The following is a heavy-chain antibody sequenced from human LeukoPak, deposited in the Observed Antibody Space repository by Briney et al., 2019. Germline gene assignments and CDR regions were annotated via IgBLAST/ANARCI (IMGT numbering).Heavy chain of an antibody. CDR2: IYPGDSDT. CDR1: GYSFTSYW. CDR3: ARSFGYYNTHYYYGMDV. D-gene: IGHD3-22*01. J-gene: IGHJ6*02. V-gene: IGHV5-51*01. Sequence: GESLKISCKGSGYSFTSYWIGWVRQMPGKGLEWMGIIYPGDSDTRYSPSFQGQVTISADKSISTAYLQWSSLKASDTAMYYCARSFGYYNTHYYYGMDVWGQGTTVTVSS.